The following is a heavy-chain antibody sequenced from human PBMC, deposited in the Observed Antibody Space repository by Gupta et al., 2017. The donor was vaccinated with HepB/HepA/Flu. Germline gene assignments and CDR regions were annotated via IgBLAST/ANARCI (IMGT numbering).Heavy chain of an antibody. D-gene: IGHD6-13*01. J-gene: IGHJ4*02. CDR3: AHRLIAAAATRYFDY. V-gene: IGHV2-5*02. CDR2: IYWDDDK. Sequence: GWIRQPPGKALEWLALIYWDDDKRYSPSLKSRLTITKDTSKNQVVLTMTNMDPVDTATYYCAHRLIAAAATRYFDYWGQGTLVTVSS.